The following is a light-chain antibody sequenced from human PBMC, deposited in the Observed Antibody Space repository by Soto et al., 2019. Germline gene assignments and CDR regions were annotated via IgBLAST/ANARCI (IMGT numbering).Light chain of an antibody. Sequence: QSVLTQPASVSGSPGQSITISCTGSSCAVGTFRLVSWYQHHPGKVPKLIIYEGSKRPSGVSNRFSGSKSGNTASLTISGLQAEDEADYYCSSYTTSSTQVFGTGTKVTVL. CDR2: EGS. CDR3: SSYTTSSTQV. V-gene: IGLV2-14*02. J-gene: IGLJ1*01. CDR1: SCAVGTFRL.